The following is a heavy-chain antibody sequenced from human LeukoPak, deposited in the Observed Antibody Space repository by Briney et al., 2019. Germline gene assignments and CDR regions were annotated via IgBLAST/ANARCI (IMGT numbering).Heavy chain of an antibody. CDR3: ARHDYGDYVGYFDY. CDR2: INPNSGGT. V-gene: IGHV1-2*02. J-gene: IGHJ4*02. D-gene: IGHD4-17*01. CDR1: GYTFTGYY. Sequence: ASVKVSCKASGYTFTGYYMHWVRQAPGQGLEWMGWINPNSGGTNYAQKFQGRVTMTRDTSISTAYMELSRLRSDDTAVYYCARHDYGDYVGYFDYWGQGTLVTVSP.